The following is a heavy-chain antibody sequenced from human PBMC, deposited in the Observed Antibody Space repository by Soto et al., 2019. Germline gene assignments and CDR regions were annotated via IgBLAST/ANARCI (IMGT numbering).Heavy chain of an antibody. Sequence: QITLKESGPTLVKPTQTLTLTCTFSGFSLSTSGVGVAWIRQPPGKALEWLALIYWDDDKRYRPSLETRLTITKDTSKNQGVLTTTNMASVDTATYSCAYLPCSGGSCYWFSYSGMDVWGQGTTVTVSS. V-gene: IGHV2-5*02. D-gene: IGHD2-15*01. CDR1: GFSLSTSGVG. CDR2: IYWDDDK. J-gene: IGHJ6*02. CDR3: AYLPCSGGSCYWFSYSGMDV.